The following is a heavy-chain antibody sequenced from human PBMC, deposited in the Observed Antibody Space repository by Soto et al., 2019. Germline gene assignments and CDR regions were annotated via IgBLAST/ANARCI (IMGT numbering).Heavy chain of an antibody. J-gene: IGHJ4*02. V-gene: IGHV3-48*01. CDR3: ARGAYYYDSSGLSY. D-gene: IGHD3-22*01. CDR2: ISSSSSTI. Sequence: LGGSLRLSCAASGFTFSSYSMNWVRQAPGKGLEWVSYISSSSSTIYYADSVKGRFTISRDNAKNSLYLQMNSLRAEDTAVYYCARGAYYYDSSGLSYWGQGTLVTVPQ. CDR1: GFTFSSYS.